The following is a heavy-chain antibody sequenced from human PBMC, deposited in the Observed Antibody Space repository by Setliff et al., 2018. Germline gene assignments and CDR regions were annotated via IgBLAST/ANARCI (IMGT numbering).Heavy chain of an antibody. CDR1: GYSISSAYY. CDR3: ARFDY. Sequence: SETLSLTCAVSGYSISSAYYWGWIRQPPGKGLEWIGSIHSGTTYYNPSLKSRVTISVDTSKNQFSLKLSSVTAADTAVYYCARFDYWGQGTLVTVSS. CDR2: IHSGTT. V-gene: IGHV4-38-2*01. J-gene: IGHJ4*02.